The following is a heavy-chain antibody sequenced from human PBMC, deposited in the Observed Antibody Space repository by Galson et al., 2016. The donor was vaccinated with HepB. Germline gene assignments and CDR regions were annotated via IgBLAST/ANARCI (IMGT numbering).Heavy chain of an antibody. D-gene: IGHD3-3*01. V-gene: IGHV4-59*02. CDR1: GGDGYH. Sequence: EPLSLTCSVSGGDGYHCNWIRQAPGKGLEWIGNIYYSGSANYNPSLKGRVTLSLDTSTNQFSLHLRSVTAADTAVYYCARGRIADFWSGISDQWGHGTLVIVSS. CDR2: IYYSGSA. CDR3: ARGRIADFWSGISDQ. J-gene: IGHJ4*01.